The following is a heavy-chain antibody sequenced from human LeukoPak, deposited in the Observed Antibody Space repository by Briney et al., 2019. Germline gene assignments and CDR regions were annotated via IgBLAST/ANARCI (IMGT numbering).Heavy chain of an antibody. D-gene: IGHD3-3*01. J-gene: IGHJ5*02. CDR3: ARKLLWSGYYRDVWFDP. CDR2: IYHSGST. V-gene: IGHV4-38-2*02. CDR1: GYSISSGYY. Sequence: SETLSLTCTVSGYSISSGYYWGWIRQPPGKGLEWIGSIYHSGSTYYNPSLKSRVTISVDTSKNQFSLKLSSVTAADTAVYYCARKLLWSGYYRDVWFDPWGQGTLVTVSS.